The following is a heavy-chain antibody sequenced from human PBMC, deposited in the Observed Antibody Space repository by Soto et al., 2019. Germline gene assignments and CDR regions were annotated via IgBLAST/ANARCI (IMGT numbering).Heavy chain of an antibody. CDR2: MNPNSGNT. V-gene: IGHV1-8*01. CDR3: ARRSYDFWSGCYVYFDY. D-gene: IGHD3-3*01. J-gene: IGHJ4*02. Sequence: ASVKVSCKASGYTFTSYDINWVRQATGQGLEWMGWMNPNSGNTGYAQKFQGRVTMTRNTSISTAYMELSSLRSEDTAVYYCARRSYDFWSGCYVYFDYWGQGTLVTVSS. CDR1: GYTFTSYD.